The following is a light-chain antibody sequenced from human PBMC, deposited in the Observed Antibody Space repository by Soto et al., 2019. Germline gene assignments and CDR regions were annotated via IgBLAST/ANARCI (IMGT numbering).Light chain of an antibody. CDR2: DVS. V-gene: IGLV2-11*01. CDR1: SSDVGGYNY. CDR3: CSYAGSYTFHVV. J-gene: IGLJ2*01. Sequence: QSALTQPHSVSGSPGQSVTISCTGTSSDVGGYNYVSWYQQHPGKAPKLMIYDVSKRPSGVPDRFSGSKSGNTASLTISGLQAEDEADYYCCSYAGSYTFHVVFGGGTQLTVL.